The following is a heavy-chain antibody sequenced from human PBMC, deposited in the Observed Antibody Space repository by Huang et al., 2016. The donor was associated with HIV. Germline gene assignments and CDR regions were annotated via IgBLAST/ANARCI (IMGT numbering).Heavy chain of an antibody. J-gene: IGHJ6*02. CDR1: GGSFTGNY. D-gene: IGHD3-3*01. CDR3: ARQWTILEWLLGLDV. V-gene: IGHV4-34*02. CDR2: VNDSGAT. Sequence: QMQLQQRGAGLLKPSETLSLTCGVSGGSFTGNYLTWIRQAPGKGLEWMGEVNDSGATNYTPSRNGRVTRSLDKSNRELSLNLRSVTAADTAVYYCARQWTILEWLLGLDVWGQGTTVIVSS.